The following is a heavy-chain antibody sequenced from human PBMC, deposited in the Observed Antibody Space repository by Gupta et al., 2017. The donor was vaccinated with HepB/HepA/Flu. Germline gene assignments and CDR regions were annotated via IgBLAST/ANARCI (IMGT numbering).Heavy chain of an antibody. Sequence: EVQLVESGGGLVEPGGSLRLSCAASGFTISDAWMSWVRQAPGKGLEWVGRIKSKSHGGTREYAAPVKGRFTGSRDDSDNMLYLQMNSLKTEDTAVYYCSRDSFDWGQGTLVTVSS. CDR3: SRDSFD. CDR2: IKSKSHGGTR. CDR1: GFTISDAW. V-gene: IGHV3-15*01. J-gene: IGHJ4*02.